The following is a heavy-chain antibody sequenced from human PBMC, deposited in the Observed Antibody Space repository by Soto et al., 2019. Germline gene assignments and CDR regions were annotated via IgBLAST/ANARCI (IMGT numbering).Heavy chain of an antibody. D-gene: IGHD3-3*01. J-gene: IGHJ4*02. CDR3: ARGRKYYDFWSGYSHPRYYFNY. CDR2: INHSGRT. V-gene: IGHV4-34*01. Sequence: PSETLSLTCAVYGGSFSGYCWSWIRQPPGKGLEWIGEINHSGRTNYNPSLKSRVTISVDTSKSRFSLKLSSVTAADTAVYYCARGRKYYDFWSGYSHPRYYFNYWGQGTLVTVSS. CDR1: GGSFSGYC.